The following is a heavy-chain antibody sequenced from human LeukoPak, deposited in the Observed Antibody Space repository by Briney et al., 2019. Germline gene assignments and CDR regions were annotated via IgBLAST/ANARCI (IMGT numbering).Heavy chain of an antibody. J-gene: IGHJ4*02. D-gene: IGHD6-6*01. CDR2: ISSSSSYI. CDR3: ARDRDPYSSSSEVDY. Sequence: GGSLRLSCAASGFTFSNYEMNWVRQAPGKGLEWVSSISSSSSYIYYADSVKGRFTISRDNAKNSLYLQMNSLRAEDTAVYYCARDRDPYSSSSEVDYWGQGTLVTVSS. V-gene: IGHV3-21*01. CDR1: GFTFSNYE.